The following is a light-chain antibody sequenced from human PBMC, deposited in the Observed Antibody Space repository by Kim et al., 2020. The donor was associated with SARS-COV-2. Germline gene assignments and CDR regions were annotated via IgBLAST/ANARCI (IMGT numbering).Light chain of an antibody. CDR1: QDIANS. CDR2: GAS. J-gene: IGKJ1*01. V-gene: IGKV1-27*01. CDR3: QKYNSAPWT. Sequence: ASGGDRVTITCRASQDIANSLAWYQQKPGTVPKVLIYGASTLQSGVPSRFSGSGSGTEFTLTIGSLQTEDVATYYCQKYNSAPWTFGPGTKVEIK.